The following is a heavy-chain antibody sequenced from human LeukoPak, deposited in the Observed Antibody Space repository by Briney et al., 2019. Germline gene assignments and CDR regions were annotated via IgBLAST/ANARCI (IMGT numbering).Heavy chain of an antibody. CDR1: GYTFTSYG. J-gene: IGHJ5*02. D-gene: IGHD2-21*01. V-gene: IGHV1-18*01. CDR2: ISAYNGNT. CDR3: ARDLDWRFGLP. Sequence: GASVTVSCTSSGYTFTSYGICWVRTPPAQGLERVGWISAYNGNTNYAQKLQDRVTMTTDTSTSTAYMELRSLRSDDTAVYYCARDLDWRFGLPWGQGTLVTVSS.